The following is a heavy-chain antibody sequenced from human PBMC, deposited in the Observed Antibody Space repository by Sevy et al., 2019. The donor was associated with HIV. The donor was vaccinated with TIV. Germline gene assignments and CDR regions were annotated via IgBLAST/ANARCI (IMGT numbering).Heavy chain of an antibody. Sequence: GGSLRLSCTASGFTFGDYTMSWVRQAPGKGLEWVGFIRSKTSGGTTEYAASVNNRFTISRDDSKSIAYLQMNSLKIEDTAVYYCTRLSGFWGQGTLVTVSS. CDR2: IRSKTSGGTT. CDR1: GFTFGDYT. V-gene: IGHV3-49*04. J-gene: IGHJ4*02. D-gene: IGHD3-16*02. CDR3: TRLSGF.